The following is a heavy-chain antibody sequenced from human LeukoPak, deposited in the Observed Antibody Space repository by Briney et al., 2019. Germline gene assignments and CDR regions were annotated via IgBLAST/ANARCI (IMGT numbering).Heavy chain of an antibody. CDR1: GGTFSSYA. J-gene: IGHJ6*02. V-gene: IGHV1-69*05. Sequence: SVKVSCKASGGTFSSYAISWVRQAPGQGLEWMGGIIPILGTANYAQKFQGRVTITTDESTSTAYMELSSLRSEDTAVYYCARAPAKRVLRYFDWENLRFVDVWGQGTMVTVSS. CDR2: IIPILGTA. D-gene: IGHD3-9*01. CDR3: ARAPAKRVLRYFDWENLRFVDV.